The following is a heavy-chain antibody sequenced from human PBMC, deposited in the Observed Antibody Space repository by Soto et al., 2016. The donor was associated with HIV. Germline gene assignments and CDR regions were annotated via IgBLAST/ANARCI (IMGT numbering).Heavy chain of an antibody. CDR2: ISTSSSTK. D-gene: IGHD4-17*01. CDR3: ASRLRRPRAT. CDR1: GFTFNTYS. V-gene: IGHV3-48*04. J-gene: IGHJ4*02. Sequence: VQLVESGGGLVQPGGSLRLSCAASGFTFNTYSMNWVRQAPGKGLEWVSYISTSSSTKYYADSVKGRFTISRDNAKNSLYLQMNSLRAEDTAVYYCASRLRRPRATWGQGTLVTVSS.